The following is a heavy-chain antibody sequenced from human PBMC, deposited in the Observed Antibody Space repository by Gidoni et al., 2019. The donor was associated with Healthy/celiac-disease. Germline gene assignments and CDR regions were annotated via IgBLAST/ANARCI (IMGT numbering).Heavy chain of an antibody. CDR3: ARVEADSGSDLGFGAFDI. V-gene: IGHV3-33*01. CDR1: GFTFSSSG. CDR2: IWYDGSNK. Sequence: VQLFESGGGVVQPGRSLRLSCSASGFTFSSSGLPGVRQAPGKGLEWVAVIWYDGSNKYYADSAKGRFTISRDNSKNTLYLQMNSLRAEDRAVYYCARVEADSGSDLGFGAFDIWGQGTMVTVSS. D-gene: IGHD1-26*01. J-gene: IGHJ3*02.